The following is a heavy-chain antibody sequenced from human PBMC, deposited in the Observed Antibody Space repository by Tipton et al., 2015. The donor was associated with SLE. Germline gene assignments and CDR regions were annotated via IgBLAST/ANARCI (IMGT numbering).Heavy chain of an antibody. CDR2: IYTSWST. V-gene: IGHV4-61*02. J-gene: IGHJ6*03. D-gene: IGHD3-22*01. CDR3: AREGYDSFYYYYYMDV. Sequence: TLSLTCTVSGGSISSGTYYWTWIRQPAGKGLEWIGRIYTSWSTNYNPSLKSRVTISVDTSKNQFSLRLTSVTAADTAVYYCAREGYDSFYYYYYMDVWGKGTTVTVSS. CDR1: GGSISSGTYY.